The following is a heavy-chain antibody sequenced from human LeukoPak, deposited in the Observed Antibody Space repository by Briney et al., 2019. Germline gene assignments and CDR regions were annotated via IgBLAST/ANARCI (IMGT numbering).Heavy chain of an antibody. CDR3: TRETSSRYFDY. V-gene: IGHV1-8*03. J-gene: IGHJ4*02. CDR1: GYTFTSYG. CDR2: MNPNSGRT. Sequence: ASVKVSCKASGYTFTSYGISWVRQAPGQGLEWMGWMNPNSGRTGYAQNFQGRITITRNISISTAYMELSSLRSEDTAVYYCTRETSSRYFDYWGQGTLVTVSS.